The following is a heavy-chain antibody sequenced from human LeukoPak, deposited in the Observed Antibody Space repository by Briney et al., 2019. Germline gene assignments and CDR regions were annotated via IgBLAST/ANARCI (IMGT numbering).Heavy chain of an antibody. V-gene: IGHV4-4*09. CDR1: GGSINSYC. CDR3: ASFYSGNYPFDF. CDR2: IYPSGST. D-gene: IGHD1-26*01. J-gene: IGHJ4*02. Sequence: SETLSLTCIVSGGSINSYCWSWIRQFPGRGLEWIGYIYPSGSTNYNPSLMSRVPMSLHASKNQFSLNLTSVTASDTAVYYWASFYSGNYPFDFWGQGALVTVSS.